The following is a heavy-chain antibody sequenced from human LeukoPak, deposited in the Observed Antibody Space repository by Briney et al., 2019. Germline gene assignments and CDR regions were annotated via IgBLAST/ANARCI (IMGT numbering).Heavy chain of an antibody. Sequence: PGGSLSLSCAASGFTFSSYAMSWIRQAPGKGLEWVSAISGSGGSTYYADSVKGRFTISRDNSKNTLYLQMNSLRAEDTVVYYCAKDTGSYPPHAAFDIWGQGTMVTVSS. D-gene: IGHD1-26*01. CDR1: GFTFSSYA. CDR2: ISGSGGST. V-gene: IGHV3-23*01. CDR3: AKDTGSYPPHAAFDI. J-gene: IGHJ3*02.